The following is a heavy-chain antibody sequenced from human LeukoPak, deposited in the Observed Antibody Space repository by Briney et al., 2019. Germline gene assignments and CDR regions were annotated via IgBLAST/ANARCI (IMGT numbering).Heavy chain of an antibody. Sequence: GASVKVSCKASGYTFTGYYTHWVRQAPGQGLEWMGWINPNSGGTNYAQKFQGRVTMTRDTSISTAYMELSRLRSDDTAVYNCARGLNDYGDERGYWGQGTLVTVSS. CDR2: INPNSGGT. CDR1: GYTFTGYY. V-gene: IGHV1-2*02. CDR3: ARGLNDYGDERGY. D-gene: IGHD4-17*01. J-gene: IGHJ4*02.